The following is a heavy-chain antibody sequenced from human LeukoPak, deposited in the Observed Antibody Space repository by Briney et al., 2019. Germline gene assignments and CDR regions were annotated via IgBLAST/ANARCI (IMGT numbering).Heavy chain of an antibody. D-gene: IGHD3-22*01. CDR1: GGSISSSSYY. V-gene: IGHV4-39*01. J-gene: IGHJ4*02. CDR3: ARRGSSGYINFDY. Sequence: PSETLSLTCTVSGGSISSSSYYWGWIRQPPGKGLEWIGSFYYSGSTYYNPSLKSRVTISVDTSKNQFSLKLSSVTAADTAVYYCARRGSSGYINFDYWGQGTLVTVSS. CDR2: FYYSGST.